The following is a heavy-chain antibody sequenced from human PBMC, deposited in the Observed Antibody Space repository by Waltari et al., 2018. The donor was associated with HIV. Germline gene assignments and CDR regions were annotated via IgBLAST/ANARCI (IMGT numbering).Heavy chain of an antibody. D-gene: IGHD4-17*01. J-gene: IGHJ4*02. CDR3: AKDGDLTTVTGSHFDY. CDR2: ISYDGSNK. Sequence: QVQLVESGGGVVQPGRSLRLSCAASGFTFSSYGMHWVRQAPGKGLEWVAVISYDGSNKYYADSVKGRFTISRDNSKNTLYLQMNSLRAEDTAVYYCAKDGDLTTVTGSHFDYWGQGTLVTVSS. V-gene: IGHV3-30*18. CDR1: GFTFSSYG.